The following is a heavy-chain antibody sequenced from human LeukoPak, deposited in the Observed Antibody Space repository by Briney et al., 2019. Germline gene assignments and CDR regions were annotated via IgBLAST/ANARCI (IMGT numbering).Heavy chain of an antibody. CDR3: ARVIPQWLVPPSNAFDI. Sequence: PSETLSLTCAVYGGSFSGYYWSWIRQPPGKGLEWIGEINHSGSTNYNPSLKSRVTISVDTSKNQFSLKLSSVTAADTAVYYCARVIPQWLVPPSNAFDIWGQGTMVTVSS. CDR1: GGSFSGYY. CDR2: INHSGST. D-gene: IGHD6-19*01. J-gene: IGHJ3*02. V-gene: IGHV4-34*01.